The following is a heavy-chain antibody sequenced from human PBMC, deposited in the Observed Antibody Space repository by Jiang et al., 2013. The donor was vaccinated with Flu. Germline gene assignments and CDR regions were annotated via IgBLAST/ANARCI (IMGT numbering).Heavy chain of an antibody. J-gene: IGHJ3*02. CDR3: ARRSGYAFDI. CDR1: GGSTRSFY. CDR2: IYYTGTT. Sequence: GPGLVKPLETLSLTCSVSGGSTRSFYWSWIRQPPGKGLEWIGYIYYTGTTNYNPSLKSRVAISIDTSKNQFSLTLSSVTAADTAVYYCARRSGYAFDIWGHGTVVTVSS. V-gene: IGHV4-59*01.